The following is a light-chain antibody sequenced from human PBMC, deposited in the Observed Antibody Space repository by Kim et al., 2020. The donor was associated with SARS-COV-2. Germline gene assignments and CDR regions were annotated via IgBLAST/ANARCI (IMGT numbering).Light chain of an antibody. CDR2: QDS. CDR1: KLGDKY. Sequence: SYELTQPPSVSVSPGQTASITCSGDKLGDKYACWYQQKPGQSPVLVTYQDSKRPSGIPERFSGSNSGNTATLTISGTQAMDEADYYCQAWDSSTDNYVFG. J-gene: IGLJ1*01. CDR3: QAWDSSTDNYV. V-gene: IGLV3-1*01.